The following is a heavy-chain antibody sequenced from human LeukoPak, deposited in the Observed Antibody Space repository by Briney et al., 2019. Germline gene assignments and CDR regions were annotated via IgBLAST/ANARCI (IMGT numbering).Heavy chain of an antibody. CDR3: ASGGSGSYYNDY. J-gene: IGHJ4*02. V-gene: IGHV3-23*01. Sequence: PWGSLRLSCAASGFTFSSYAMSWVRQAPGKGLEWVSAISGSGGSTYYADSVKGRFTISRDNSKNTLDLQMNSLRAEDTAVYYCASGGSGSYYNDYWGQGTLVTVSS. CDR1: GFTFSSYA. CDR2: ISGSGGST. D-gene: IGHD3-10*01.